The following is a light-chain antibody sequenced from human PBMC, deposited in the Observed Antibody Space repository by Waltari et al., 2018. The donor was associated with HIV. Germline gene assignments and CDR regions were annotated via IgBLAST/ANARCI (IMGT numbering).Light chain of an antibody. CDR1: TGAVTSGHY. J-gene: IGLJ2*01. Sequence: QAVVTQEPSLTVSPGGTVTLTCGSSTGAVTSGHYPYWFQQKPGQAPRTLICDTSNKHSWAPARFSGSLLWGKAALTLSGAQPEDDAEYYCLLSYSGARGVFGGGTKLTVL. CDR2: DTS. V-gene: IGLV7-46*01. CDR3: LLSYSGARGV.